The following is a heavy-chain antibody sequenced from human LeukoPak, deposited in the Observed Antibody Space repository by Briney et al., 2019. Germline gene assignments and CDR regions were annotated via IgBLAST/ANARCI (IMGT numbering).Heavy chain of an antibody. CDR3: AKDVAPYDSSGYPAH. CDR1: EFTFSSYA. V-gene: IGHV3-23*01. J-gene: IGHJ4*02. CDR2: ISGSGGST. Sequence: AGGSLRLSCAASEFTFSSYAMSWVRQAPGKGLEWVSAISGSGGSTYYADSVKGRFTISRDNSKNTLYLQMNSLRAEDTALYYCAKDVAPYDSSGYPAHWGQGTLVTVSS. D-gene: IGHD3-22*01.